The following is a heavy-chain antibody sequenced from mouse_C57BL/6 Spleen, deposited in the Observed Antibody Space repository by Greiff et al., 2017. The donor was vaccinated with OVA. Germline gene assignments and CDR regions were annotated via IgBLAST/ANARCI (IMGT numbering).Heavy chain of an antibody. CDR3: ARDPRALYAMDY. J-gene: IGHJ4*01. D-gene: IGHD3-1*01. Sequence: EVKLVESGPSLVRPSQTLSLTCTVTGFSINSDCYWIWIRQFPGNKLEYIGYTFYSGITYYNPSLESRTYITRDTSKNQFSLKLSSVTTDDTATYYCARDPRALYAMDYWGQGTSVTVSS. V-gene: IGHV3-3*01. CDR1: GFSINSDCY. CDR2: TFYSGIT.